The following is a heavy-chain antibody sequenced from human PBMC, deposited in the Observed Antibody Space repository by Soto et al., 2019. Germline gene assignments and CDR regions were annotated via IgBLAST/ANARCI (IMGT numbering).Heavy chain of an antibody. V-gene: IGHV3-48*03. CDR3: VKVPPPDSENVYMDA. CDR2: ISSSSSLT. J-gene: IGHJ6*02. D-gene: IGHD3-16*01. Sequence: GGTLRLTCAASGFSFSSFDNNWVRHAPGKGVEWMSYISSSSSLTYYAPSLKGRFTISRDTAKNSLYLKMNSLTVEDTALYYCVKVPPPDSENVYMDAWGQGNTVTVSS. CDR1: GFSFSSFD.